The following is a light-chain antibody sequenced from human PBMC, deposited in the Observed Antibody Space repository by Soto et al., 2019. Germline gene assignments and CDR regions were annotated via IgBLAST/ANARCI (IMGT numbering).Light chain of an antibody. J-gene: IGKJ1*01. CDR1: QTISSW. Sequence: DIQMTQSPSTLSGSVGDRVTITCRASQTISSWLAWYQQKPGKAPKLLIYKASTLKSGVPSRFSGSGYGTDFTLTISSLQPEDFATYFCQQLNSYPPWTFGQGTKVDIK. CDR3: QQLNSYPPWT. CDR2: KAS. V-gene: IGKV1-5*03.